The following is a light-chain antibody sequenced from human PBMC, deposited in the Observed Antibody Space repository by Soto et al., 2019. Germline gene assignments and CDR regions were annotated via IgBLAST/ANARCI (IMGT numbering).Light chain of an antibody. V-gene: IGKV3-15*01. CDR3: QQYNNWPPYT. J-gene: IGKJ2*01. Sequence: EIMMTQSPATPSGSPGEKATLPCKANQSVSSNLAWYQQKPGQAPRLLLYGASTRATGIPARFSGRGSGTEFTLTISSLQSEDFAVYYCQQYNNWPPYTFGQGTKLEIK. CDR2: GAS. CDR1: QSVSSN.